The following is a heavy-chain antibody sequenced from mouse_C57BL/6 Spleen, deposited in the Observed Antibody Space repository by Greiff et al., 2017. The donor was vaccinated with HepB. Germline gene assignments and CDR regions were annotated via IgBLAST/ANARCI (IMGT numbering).Heavy chain of an antibody. CDR2: IDPSDSYT. D-gene: IGHD1-1*01. V-gene: IGHV1-50*01. Sequence: QVQLKQPGAELVKPGASVKLSCKASGYTFTSYWMQWVKQRPGQGLEWIGEIDPSDSYTNYNQKFKGKATLTVDTSSSTAYMQLSSLTSEDSAVYYCARGTTVVAHYAMDYWGQGTSVTVSS. J-gene: IGHJ4*01. CDR1: GYTFTSYW. CDR3: ARGTTVVAHYAMDY.